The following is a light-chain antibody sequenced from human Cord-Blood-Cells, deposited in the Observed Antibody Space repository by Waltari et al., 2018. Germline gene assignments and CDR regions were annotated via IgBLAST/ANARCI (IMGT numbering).Light chain of an antibody. Sequence: QSALTQPASVSGSPGQSITISCTGTRSDVGGYNYVSWYQQPPGKAPKLIIYDVSNRPSGVSNRFSGSKSGNTASLTISGLQAEDEADYYCSSYTSSSTLVVFGGGTKLTVL. J-gene: IGLJ2*01. CDR3: SSYTSSSTLVV. CDR2: DVS. V-gene: IGLV2-14*01. CDR1: RSDVGGYNY.